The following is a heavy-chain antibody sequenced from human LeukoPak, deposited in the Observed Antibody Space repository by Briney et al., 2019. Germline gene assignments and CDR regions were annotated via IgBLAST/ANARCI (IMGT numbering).Heavy chain of an antibody. V-gene: IGHV4-59*08. CDR1: GGSISSYY. CDR2: IYYSGST. Sequence: SETLSLTCTVSGGSISSYYWSWIRQPPGKGLEWIGYIYYSGSTNYNPSLKSRVTISVDTSKNQFSLKLSSVTAADTAVYYCARLYYYGSGSYVFDYWGQGTLVTVSS. D-gene: IGHD3-10*01. J-gene: IGHJ4*02. CDR3: ARLYYYGSGSYVFDY.